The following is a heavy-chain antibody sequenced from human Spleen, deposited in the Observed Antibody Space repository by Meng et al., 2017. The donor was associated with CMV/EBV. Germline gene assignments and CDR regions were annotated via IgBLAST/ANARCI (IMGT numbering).Heavy chain of an antibody. V-gene: IGHV3-48*04. CDR2: ISSSGSTI. Sequence: GGSLRLSCAASGFTFSTYWMHWVRQAPGKGLEWVSYISSSGSTIYYADSVKGRFTISRDNAKNSLYLQMNSLRAEDTAVYYCAREGSRGSSWYMDYWGQGTLVTVSS. CDR1: GFTFSTYW. CDR3: AREGSRGSSWYMDY. D-gene: IGHD6-13*01. J-gene: IGHJ4*02.